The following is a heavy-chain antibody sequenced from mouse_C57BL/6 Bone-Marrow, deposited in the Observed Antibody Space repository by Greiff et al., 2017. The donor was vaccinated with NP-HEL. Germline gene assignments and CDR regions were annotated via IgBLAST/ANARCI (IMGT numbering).Heavy chain of an antibody. J-gene: IGHJ3*01. CDR2: ISSGSSTI. V-gene: IGHV5-17*01. Sequence: EVHLVESGGGLVKPGGSLKLSCAASGFTFSDYGLHWVRQAPEKGLDWVAYISSGSSTIYYADTVKGRFTISRDNAKNTLFLQMTSLRSEDTAMYYCARPAWFAYWGQGTLVTVSA. CDR1: GFTFSDYG. CDR3: ARPAWFAY.